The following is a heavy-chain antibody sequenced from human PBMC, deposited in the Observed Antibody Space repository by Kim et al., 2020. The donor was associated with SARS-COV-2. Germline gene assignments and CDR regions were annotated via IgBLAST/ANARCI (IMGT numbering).Heavy chain of an antibody. J-gene: IGHJ4*02. V-gene: IGHV1-69*04. CDR3: ARDPYYYDSSVGYYFDY. Sequence: FQGRVTITADKSTRTAYMELSSLRSEDTAVYYCARDPYYYDSSVGYYFDYWGQGTLVTVSS. D-gene: IGHD3-22*01.